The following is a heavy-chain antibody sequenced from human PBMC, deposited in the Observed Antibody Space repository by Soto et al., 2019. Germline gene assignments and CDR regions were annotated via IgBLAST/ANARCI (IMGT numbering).Heavy chain of an antibody. CDR1: GFIVSSNY. J-gene: IGHJ6*02. Sequence: EVQLVETGGGLIQPGGSLRLSCAASGFIVSSNYMSWVRQAPGKGLEWVSVIYSGGSTYYADSVRGRFTISRDNSKNTLYLQMKSLRAEDTAVYYCARDPPATRHGMDVWGQGPTVTVSS. CDR2: IYSGGST. V-gene: IGHV3-53*02. CDR3: ARDPPATRHGMDV.